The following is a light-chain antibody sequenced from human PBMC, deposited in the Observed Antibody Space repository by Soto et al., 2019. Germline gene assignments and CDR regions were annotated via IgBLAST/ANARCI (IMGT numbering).Light chain of an antibody. Sequence: AIHLTQSPSSLSASVCYRVTITLLASQGISSALAWYQQKPGKAPKLLIYDASSLESGVPSRFSRSGSGTDFTLNIRSLQPEDFETYYRKQFNNYKLNFRGGNXVEI. V-gene: IGKV1D-13*01. CDR3: KQFNNYKLN. CDR2: DAS. J-gene: IGKJ4*01. CDR1: QGISSA.